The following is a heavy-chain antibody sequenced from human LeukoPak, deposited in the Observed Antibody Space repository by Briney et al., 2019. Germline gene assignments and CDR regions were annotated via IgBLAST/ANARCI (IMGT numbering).Heavy chain of an antibody. Sequence: PSETLSLTCTVSGGSFSTGSYYWSWIREPAGKGLEWIGRIFTTGSTNYNPSLKSRVTISVDTSKNQFSLKLSSVTAADTAVYYCVRTTVAGSGYNGMDVWGQGTTVTVSS. J-gene: IGHJ6*02. D-gene: IGHD6-19*01. CDR3: VRTTVAGSGYNGMDV. CDR1: GGSFSTGSYY. CDR2: IFTTGST. V-gene: IGHV4-61*02.